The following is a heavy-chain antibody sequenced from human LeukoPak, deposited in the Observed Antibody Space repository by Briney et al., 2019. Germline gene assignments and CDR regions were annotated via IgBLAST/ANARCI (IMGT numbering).Heavy chain of an antibody. Sequence: PGRSLRLSCAASGFTFDDYAMHWVRQAPGKGLEWVSGISWNSGSIGYADSVKGRFTISRDNSKNTLYLQMNSLRAEDTAVYYCAKAHDYDFWSGYPSDYWGQGTLVTVSS. CDR2: ISWNSGSI. J-gene: IGHJ4*02. D-gene: IGHD3-3*01. CDR1: GFTFDDYA. V-gene: IGHV3-9*01. CDR3: AKAHDYDFWSGYPSDY.